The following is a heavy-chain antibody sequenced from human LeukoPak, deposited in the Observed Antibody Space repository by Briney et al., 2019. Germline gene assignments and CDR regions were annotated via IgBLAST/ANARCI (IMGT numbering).Heavy chain of an antibody. CDR3: ARTHAWEDYYGVDY. Sequence: AGGSLRLSCAASGFTVSSNYMSWVRQAPGKGLEWVSVIYSGGSTYYADSVKGRFTISRDNSKNTLYLQMNSLRAEDTAVYYCARTHAWEDYYGVDYWGQGTLVTVSS. CDR2: IYSGGST. D-gene: IGHD3-10*01. CDR1: GFTVSSNY. V-gene: IGHV3-53*01. J-gene: IGHJ4*02.